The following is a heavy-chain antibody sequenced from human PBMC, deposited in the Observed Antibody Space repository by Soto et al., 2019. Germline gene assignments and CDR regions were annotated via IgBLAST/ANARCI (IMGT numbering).Heavy chain of an antibody. CDR2: ISAYNGNT. V-gene: IGHV1-18*01. CDR1: GYTFTSYG. J-gene: IGHJ4*02. Sequence: QVQLVQSGAEVKKPGASVKVSCKASGYTFTSYGISWVRQAPGQGLEWMGWISAYNGNTNYAQKLQGRVTMTTDTSTSTAYMELRSLRSDDTAVYYCAREWDYYDSSGYQPFDYWGQGTLVTVSS. CDR3: AREWDYYDSSGYQPFDY. D-gene: IGHD3-22*01.